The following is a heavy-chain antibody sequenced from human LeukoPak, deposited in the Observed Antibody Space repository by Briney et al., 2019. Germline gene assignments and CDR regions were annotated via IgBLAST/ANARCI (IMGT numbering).Heavy chain of an antibody. J-gene: IGHJ3*02. D-gene: IGHD3-16*02. CDR3: ARWDYDYVWGSYREGAFDI. V-gene: IGHV3-74*01. CDR2: INSDGSST. CDR1: GVTFRSYW. Sequence: GGSLRLSCAASGVTFRSYWMHWVRQAPGKGLVGVSRINSDGSSTSYADSVKGRFTISRDNAKNTLYLQMNSLRAEDTAVYYCARWDYDYVWGSYREGAFDIWGQGTMVTVSS.